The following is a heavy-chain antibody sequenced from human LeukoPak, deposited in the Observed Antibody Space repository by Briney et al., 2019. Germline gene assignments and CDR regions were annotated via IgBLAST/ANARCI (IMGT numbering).Heavy chain of an antibody. CDR2: IFYSGSA. CDR1: GDSISSTSYY. CDR3: ARRSRLDY. Sequence: SETLSLTCIVSGDSISSTSYYWAWIRQPPGKGLEWIGMIFYSGSAYYTPSLRGRVTLSVDTSRNQFSLKLTSVTAADTAVYYCARRSRLDYWGQGTLVTASS. V-gene: IGHV4-39*07. J-gene: IGHJ4*02.